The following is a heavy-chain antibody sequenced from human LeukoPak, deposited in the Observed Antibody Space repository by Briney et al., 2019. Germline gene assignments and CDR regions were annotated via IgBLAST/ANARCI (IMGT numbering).Heavy chain of an antibody. CDR3: AKDSDPLTGYNPFDY. CDR1: GFTFDDYA. D-gene: IGHD3-9*01. CDR2: INWNSGSI. Sequence: GGSLRLSCAASGFTFDDYAMHWVGHAPGKGLEWVSGINWNSGSIGYADSVKGRFTISRDNAKNSLYLQMNSLRAEDTALYYCAKDSDPLTGYNPFDYWGQGTLVTVSS. V-gene: IGHV3-9*01. J-gene: IGHJ4*02.